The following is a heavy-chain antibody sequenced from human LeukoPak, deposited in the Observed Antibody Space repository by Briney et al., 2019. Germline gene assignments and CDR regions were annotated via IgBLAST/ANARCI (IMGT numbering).Heavy chain of an antibody. J-gene: IGHJ4*02. D-gene: IGHD6-19*01. CDR2: IGGSGDKT. CDR3: VRRGDASSGWGDHDY. CDR1: GFTFNRNA. V-gene: IGHV3-23*01. Sequence: GGSLGLSCAASGFTFNRNAISWVRQAPGEGLEWVSTIGGSGDKTFYADSVKGRFTISRDNSKNMLHLQMSSLTGEDTALYYCVRRGDASSGWGDHDYWGQGALVTVSS.